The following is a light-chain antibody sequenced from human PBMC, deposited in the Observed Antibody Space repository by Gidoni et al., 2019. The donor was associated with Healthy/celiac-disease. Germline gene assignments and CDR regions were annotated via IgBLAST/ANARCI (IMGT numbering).Light chain of an antibody. CDR1: QSVLYSSNNKNY. V-gene: IGKV4-1*01. CDR2: WAS. J-gene: IGKJ2*01. CDR3: QQYYSTPYT. Sequence: DIVMTQSPDYLAVSLGERATINCKSSQSVLYSSNNKNYLAWYQQKPGQPPKLLIYWASTRESGVPDRFSGRGSGTDFTLTPSSLQAEDVAVYYCQQYYSTPYTFGQGTKLEIK.